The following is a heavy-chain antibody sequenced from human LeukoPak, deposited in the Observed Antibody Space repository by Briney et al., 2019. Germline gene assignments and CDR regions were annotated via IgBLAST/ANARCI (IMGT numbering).Heavy chain of an antibody. CDR2: INSDGSTT. CDR3: ARGNYYGSGTYYSPSSY. D-gene: IGHD3-10*01. J-gene: IGHJ4*01. CDR1: GFSFNNYW. V-gene: IGHV3-74*01. Sequence: GGSLSLSCAASGFSFNNYWMHWVRQTPGKGLVWVSRINSDGSTTTYADSVKGRFTISRDNAKNTLYLQMNSLRAEDTAVYYCARGNYYGSGTYYSPSSYWGQEPGSPSPQ.